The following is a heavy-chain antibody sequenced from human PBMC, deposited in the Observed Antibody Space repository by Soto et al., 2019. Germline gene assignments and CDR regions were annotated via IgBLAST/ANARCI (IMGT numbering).Heavy chain of an antibody. V-gene: IGHV3-30*18. CDR2: ISYDGSNK. CDR1: GFTFSSYG. J-gene: IGHJ4*02. D-gene: IGHD3-10*01. CDR3: AKNNGSGSYKVLDY. Sequence: GGSLRLSCAASGFTFSSYGMHWVRQAPGKGLEWVAVISYDGSNKYYADSVKGRFTISRDNSKNTLYLQMNSLRAEDTAVYYCAKNNGSGSYKVLDYWGQGTLVTVSS.